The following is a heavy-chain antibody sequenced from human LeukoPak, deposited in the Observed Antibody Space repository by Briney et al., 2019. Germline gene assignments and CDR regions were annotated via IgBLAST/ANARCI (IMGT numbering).Heavy chain of an antibody. CDR1: GDSISSYY. Sequence: SETLSLTCTVSGDSISSYYWSWIRQPPGKGLEWIGYIHYSGSTNYNPSLKSRVTILIDTSKNQFSLKLSSVTAADTAVYYCARHVRLSFGDYWGQGTLVTVSS. CDR3: ARHVRLSFGDY. CDR2: IHYSGST. D-gene: IGHD3-10*01. V-gene: IGHV4-59*08. J-gene: IGHJ4*02.